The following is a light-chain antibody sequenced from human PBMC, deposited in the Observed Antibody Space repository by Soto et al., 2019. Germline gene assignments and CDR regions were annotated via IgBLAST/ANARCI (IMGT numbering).Light chain of an antibody. CDR2: DVA. J-gene: IGLJ1*01. Sequence: QSVLTQPASVSDSPGQSITSSCTGTSSDVGGSTFVSWYQQHPGKPPKLIIYDVANRPSGVSNRFSGSKSGSTASLIISRLQTEDEADYYCVSYTSSTTYVFGTGTRSPS. CDR1: SSDVGGSTF. V-gene: IGLV2-14*03. CDR3: VSYTSSTTYV.